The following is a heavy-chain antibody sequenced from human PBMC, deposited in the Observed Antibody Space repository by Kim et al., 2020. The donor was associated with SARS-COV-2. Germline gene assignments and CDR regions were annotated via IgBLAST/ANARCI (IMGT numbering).Heavy chain of an antibody. D-gene: IGHD6-19*01. CDR3: ARAGRQWLVRPIFYYFDY. CDR2: INHSGST. J-gene: IGHJ4*02. CDR1: GGSFSSYY. Sequence: SETLSLTCAVYGGSFSSYYWSWIRQPPGKGLEWIGEINHSGSTNYNPSLKSRVTISVDTSKNQFSLTLSSVTAADTAVYYCARAGRQWLVRPIFYYFDYWGQGTLVTVSS. V-gene: IGHV4-34*01.